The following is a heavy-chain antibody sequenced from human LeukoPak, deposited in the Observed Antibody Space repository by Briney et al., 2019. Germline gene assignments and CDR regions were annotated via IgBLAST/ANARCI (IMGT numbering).Heavy chain of an antibody. D-gene: IGHD6-13*01. J-gene: IGHJ4*02. V-gene: IGHV1-18*01. CDR1: GYSFTDYG. Sequence: GASVKVSRKASGYSFTDYGVNWVRQAPGQGLEWPGWISGYTGNTDYAQKFQGRVTMTTDTSTTTAYMELRSLRSDDTAVYYCVRAPRVASTGRFDYWGQGTPVTVSS. CDR2: ISGYTGNT. CDR3: VRAPRVASTGRFDY.